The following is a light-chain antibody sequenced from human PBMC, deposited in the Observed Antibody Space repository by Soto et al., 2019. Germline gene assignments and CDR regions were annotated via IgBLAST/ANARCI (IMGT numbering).Light chain of an antibody. CDR3: SSYTSNSTLV. CDR2: EAS. Sequence: QSALTQPASVSGSPGQSITISCTGTSRDVSAYDYVSWYQQHPDKAPKLMIFEASDRPSGVSNRFSGSNSGNTASLTISGLQAEDEADYFCSSYTSNSTLVFGGGTKVTVL. J-gene: IGLJ3*02. CDR1: SRDVSAYDY. V-gene: IGLV2-14*01.